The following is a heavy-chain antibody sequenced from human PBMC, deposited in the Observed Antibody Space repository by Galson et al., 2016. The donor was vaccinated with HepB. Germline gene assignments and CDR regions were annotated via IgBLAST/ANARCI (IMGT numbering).Heavy chain of an antibody. CDR3: ARDFYSDSSGIFQY. V-gene: IGHV3-11*04. J-gene: IGHJ1*01. Sequence: SLRLSCAASGLTLSDYYMSWIRQAPGKGLEWISYISSGSGSTIYYADSVKGRFTISRDNAKNSLYLQMNSLRVEETAVYYCARDFYSDSSGIFQYWGQGTLVTVSS. D-gene: IGHD3-22*01. CDR2: ISSGSGSTI. CDR1: GLTLSDYY.